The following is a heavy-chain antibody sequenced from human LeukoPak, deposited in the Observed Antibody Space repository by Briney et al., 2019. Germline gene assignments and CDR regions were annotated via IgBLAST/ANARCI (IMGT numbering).Heavy chain of an antibody. CDR2: IWYDGSNK. Sequence: GGSLRLSCAASGFTFSSYGMHWVRQAPGKGLEWVAVIWYDGSNKYYADSVKGRFTISRDNSKNTLYLQMNSQRAEDTAVYYCARDYPVAWNAFDIWGQETMVTVSS. CDR1: GFTFSSYG. J-gene: IGHJ3*02. CDR3: ARDYPVAWNAFDI. D-gene: IGHD4-23*01. V-gene: IGHV3-33*01.